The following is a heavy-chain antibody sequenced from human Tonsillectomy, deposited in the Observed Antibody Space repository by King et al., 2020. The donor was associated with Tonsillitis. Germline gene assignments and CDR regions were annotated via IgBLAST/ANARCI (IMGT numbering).Heavy chain of an antibody. CDR1: GFTFSSYG. J-gene: IGHJ4*02. CDR2: IRYDGSNK. D-gene: IGHD6-13*01. Sequence: VQLVDSGGGVVQPGGSLRLSCAVSGFTFSSYGMHWVRQAPGKGLEWVAFIRYDGSNKYYGDSVKGRFTISRDNSKNTLFLQMNSLRAEDTAVYYCAKDRKQQLAGVDFWGQGTLVTVSS. V-gene: IGHV3-30*02. CDR3: AKDRKQQLAGVDF.